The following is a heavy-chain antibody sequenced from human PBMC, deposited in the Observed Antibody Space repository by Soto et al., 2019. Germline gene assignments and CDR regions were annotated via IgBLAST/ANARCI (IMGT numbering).Heavy chain of an antibody. V-gene: IGHV4-38-2*01. CDR2: IYHSGNT. D-gene: IGHD6-13*01. J-gene: IGHJ5*02. Sequence: SETLSLTCAVSDYAISSGYYWGWIRQPPGKGLEWIGSIYHSGNTHYNPSLRSRVTISVYTSKNQVSLELTSLTAADTAVYYCARHYSSSSTWFDPWGQGTLVTVSS. CDR3: ARHYSSSSTWFDP. CDR1: DYAISSGYY.